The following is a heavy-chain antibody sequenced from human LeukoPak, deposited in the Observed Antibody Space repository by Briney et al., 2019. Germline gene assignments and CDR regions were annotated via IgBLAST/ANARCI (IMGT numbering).Heavy chain of an antibody. D-gene: IGHD3-22*01. V-gene: IGHV1-8*03. CDR1: GYTFTGYY. J-gene: IGHJ4*02. CDR3: AREDYYDSGSSDY. CDR2: MNPNSGNT. Sequence: ASVKVSCKASGYTFTGYYMHWVRQAPGQGLEWMGWMNPNSGNTAYAQKFQGRVTITRNTSISTAYMELSSLRSEDTAIYYCAREDYYDSGSSDYWGQGTLVTVSS.